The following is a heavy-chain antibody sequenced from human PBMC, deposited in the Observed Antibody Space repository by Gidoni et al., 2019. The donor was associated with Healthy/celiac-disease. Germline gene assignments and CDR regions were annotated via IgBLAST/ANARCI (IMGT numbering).Heavy chain of an antibody. Sequence: QVQLQESGPGLVKPSETLSLTCTVSGGSISSYYRSWIRLPPGKGLEWIGYIYYSGSTNYNPSLKSRVTISVDTSKNQFSLKLSSVTAADTAVYYCARSTPVTVAAAGPVTYYYYYYGMDVWGQGTTVTVSS. D-gene: IGHD6-13*01. V-gene: IGHV4-59*01. CDR3: ARSTPVTVAAAGPVTYYYYYYGMDV. J-gene: IGHJ6*02. CDR1: GGSISSYY. CDR2: IYYSGST.